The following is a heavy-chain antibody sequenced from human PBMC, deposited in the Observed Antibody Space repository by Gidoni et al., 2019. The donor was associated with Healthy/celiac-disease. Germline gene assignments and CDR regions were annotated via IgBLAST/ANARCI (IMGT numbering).Heavy chain of an antibody. V-gene: IGHV1-46*01. D-gene: IGHD5-18*01. Sequence: QVQLVQSGAEVKKPGASVKVSCKASGYTFTSYYMHWVRQAPGQGLEWMGIINPSGGSANYAQKFQGRVTMTRDTSTSTVYMELSSLRSEDTAVYYCARDVLNIQLWGYYYGMDVWGQGTTVTVSS. CDR3: ARDVLNIQLWGYYYGMDV. CDR1: GYTFTSYY. CDR2: INPSGGSA. J-gene: IGHJ6*02.